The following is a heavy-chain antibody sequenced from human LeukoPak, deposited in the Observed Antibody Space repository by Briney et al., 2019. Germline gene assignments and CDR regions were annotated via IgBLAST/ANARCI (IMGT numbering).Heavy chain of an antibody. J-gene: IGHJ4*02. V-gene: IGHV4-39*07. D-gene: IGHD6-19*01. CDR1: GGSISSSSYY. Sequence: SETLSLTCAVSGGSISSSSYYWGWIRQPPGKGLEWIGSIYYSGSTYYNPSLKSRVTISVDTSKNQFSLKLSSVTAADTAVYYCARLAVAGDFDYWGQGTLVTVSS. CDR2: IYYSGST. CDR3: ARLAVAGDFDY.